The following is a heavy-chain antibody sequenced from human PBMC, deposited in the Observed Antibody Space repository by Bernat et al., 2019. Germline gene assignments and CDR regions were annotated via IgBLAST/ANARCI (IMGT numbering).Heavy chain of an antibody. Sequence: VQLVESGGGLVQPGGSLRLSCAASGFTFSSYWMSWVRQAPGKGLAWVAFIRYDGSNKYYAESVKGRFTISRDNSKNTLYLQMNSLRAEDTAVYYCAKPGGDNYYDSSGYYYFDYWGQGTLVTVSS. J-gene: IGHJ4*02. CDR2: IRYDGSNK. V-gene: IGHV3-30*02. D-gene: IGHD3-22*01. CDR3: AKPGGDNYYDSSGYYYFDY. CDR1: GFTFSSYW.